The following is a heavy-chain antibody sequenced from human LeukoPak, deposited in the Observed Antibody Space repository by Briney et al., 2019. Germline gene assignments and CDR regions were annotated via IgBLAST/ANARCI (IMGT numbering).Heavy chain of an antibody. D-gene: IGHD6-19*01. V-gene: IGHV3-30*03. CDR1: GFTFSSYG. CDR2: ISYDGSNK. Sequence: GGSLRLSCAASGFTFSSYGMHWVRQAPGKGLEWVAVISYDGSNKYYAASMKGRFTISRDKSKSTVYLQMNSLRAEDTAVYYCVRKALTGMVGYFDYWGQGTLVIVSS. J-gene: IGHJ4*02. CDR3: VRKALTGMVGYFDY.